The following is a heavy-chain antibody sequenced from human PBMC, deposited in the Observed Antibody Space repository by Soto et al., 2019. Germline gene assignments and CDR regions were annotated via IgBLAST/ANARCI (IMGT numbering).Heavy chain of an antibody. Sequence: GGSLRLSCAVSGFTSSRFEMHCVRQAPGKVLEWISYISSSGSTAYYASSVEGRFTISRDNANNSAYLQMDSLRAEDTALYYCTSAAWFPYLSFYWGQGALVTVSA. CDR2: ISSSGSTA. CDR3: TSAAWFPYLSFY. J-gene: IGHJ4*02. D-gene: IGHD3-10*01. V-gene: IGHV3-48*03. CDR1: GFTSSRFE.